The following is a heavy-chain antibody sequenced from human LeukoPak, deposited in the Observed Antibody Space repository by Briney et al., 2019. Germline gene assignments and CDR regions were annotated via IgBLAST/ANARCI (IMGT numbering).Heavy chain of an antibody. CDR2: INPSGGST. J-gene: IGHJ4*02. CDR1: GYTFTSYY. Sequence: ASVKVSCKASGYTFTSYYMHWVRQAPGQGLEWMGIINPSGGSTSYAQKFQGRVTMTRDMSTSTVYMELSSLRSEDTAVYYCARGLGSIGGNEAGFDYWGQGTLVTVSS. V-gene: IGHV1-46*01. D-gene: IGHD4-23*01. CDR3: ARGLGSIGGNEAGFDY.